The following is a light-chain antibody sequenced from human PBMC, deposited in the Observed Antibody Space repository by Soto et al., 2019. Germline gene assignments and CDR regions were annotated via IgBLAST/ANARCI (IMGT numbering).Light chain of an antibody. Sequence: NFMLTQPHSVSESPGKTVTISCTRSSGSIANNYVQWYQQRPGSAPTTVIYENKLRPSGGPGRFSGSTDGSATSASLTISGLQTEYEADYYCQSYDADFVIFGGGTKVTVL. CDR3: QSYDADFVI. CDR2: ENK. J-gene: IGLJ2*01. CDR1: SGSIANNY. V-gene: IGLV6-57*04.